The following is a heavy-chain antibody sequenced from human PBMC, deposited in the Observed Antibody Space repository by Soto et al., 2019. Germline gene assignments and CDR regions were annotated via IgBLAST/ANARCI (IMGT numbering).Heavy chain of an antibody. V-gene: IGHV4-61*01. Sequence: QEQLQESGPGLLKPSETLSLTCSVSGGSVNNRTYYWSWIRQPPGKRLEWIGYVYYSGTTNYNPSLKSRVSISVDTSKNQFSLSLSSVTAADTALYYCARTTAVPNTLRSRYYFDYWGQGTLVTVSS. D-gene: IGHD4-17*01. CDR2: VYYSGTT. CDR3: ARTTAVPNTLRSRYYFDY. J-gene: IGHJ4*02. CDR1: GGSVNNRTYY.